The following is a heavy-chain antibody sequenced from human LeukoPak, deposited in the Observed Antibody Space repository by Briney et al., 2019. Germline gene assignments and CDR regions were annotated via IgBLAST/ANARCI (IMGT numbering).Heavy chain of an antibody. CDR3: ARASFNVVFGNWFDP. CDR2: IFYRGTT. D-gene: IGHD2-8*01. V-gene: IGHV4-39*01. J-gene: IGHJ5*02. CDR1: GGSISRSNYF. Sequence: SETLSLTCSVSGGSISRSNYFWGWIRQPPGRGLEWIGSIFYRGTTYYNPSLKSRVTISVDTSKNQFSLKLRSVTAADTAIYYCARASFNVVFGNWFDPWGQGTLVTVSS.